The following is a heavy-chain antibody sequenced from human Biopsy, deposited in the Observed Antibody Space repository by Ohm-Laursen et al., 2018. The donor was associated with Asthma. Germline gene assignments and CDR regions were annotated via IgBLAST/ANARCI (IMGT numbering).Heavy chain of an antibody. CDR3: AKEVFPGWELRRGPDS. CDR2: ISFDGTNR. D-gene: IGHD1-26*01. V-gene: IGHV3-30*18. Sequence: SLRLSCTASGFTFSNYGMHWVRQAPGKGLDWVAVISFDGTNRNYTDSVKGRFTISRDNSRNTLHLEMNGLRAEDTAVYFCAKEVFPGWELRRGPDSWGQGTLVTVSS. CDR1: GFTFSNYG. J-gene: IGHJ4*02.